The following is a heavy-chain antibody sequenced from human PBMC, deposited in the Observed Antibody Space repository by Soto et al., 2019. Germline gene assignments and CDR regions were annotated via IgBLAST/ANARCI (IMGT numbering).Heavy chain of an antibody. Sequence: QVQLVESGGGVVQPGRSLTVSCAASGFAFSNFGIHWVRQAPGKGLEWVAVIWSDASKKYYAGSVRGRFTISRDNAKNTVYLQMNSLRAEDTAVYYCARDWWDAPAGKETVGMFAYWGQGPLVTVS. V-gene: IGHV3-33*01. CDR3: ARDWWDAPAGKETVGMFAY. D-gene: IGHD6-13*01. CDR2: IWSDASKK. CDR1: GFAFSNFG. J-gene: IGHJ4*02.